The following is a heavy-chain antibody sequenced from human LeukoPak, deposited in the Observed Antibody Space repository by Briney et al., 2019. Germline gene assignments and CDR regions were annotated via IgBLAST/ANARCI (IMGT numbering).Heavy chain of an antibody. Sequence: GGSLGPSCAASGFTFSSYWMHWVRQAPGKGLVWVSRINSDGSSTSYADSVKGRFTISRDNAKNTLYLQMNSLRAEDTAVYYCARDGELYYYDSSGYYDYWGQGTLVTVSS. CDR1: GFTFSSYW. CDR2: INSDGSST. J-gene: IGHJ4*02. V-gene: IGHV3-74*01. CDR3: ARDGELYYYDSSGYYDY. D-gene: IGHD3-22*01.